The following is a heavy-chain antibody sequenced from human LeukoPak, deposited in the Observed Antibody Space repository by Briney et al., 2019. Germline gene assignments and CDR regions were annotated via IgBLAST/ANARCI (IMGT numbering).Heavy chain of an antibody. CDR1: GFTVSNNY. V-gene: IGHV3-66*01. J-gene: IGHJ5*02. CDR3: ARSPRGYSYLWFDP. D-gene: IGHD5-18*01. CDR2: IYSGGST. Sequence: SGGSLRLSCAASGFTVSNNYMSWVRQAPGKGLEWVSVIYSGGSTYYADSVKDRFTISRDNSKNTLYLQMNSLRAEDTAVYYCARSPRGYSYLWFDPWGRGTLVTVSS.